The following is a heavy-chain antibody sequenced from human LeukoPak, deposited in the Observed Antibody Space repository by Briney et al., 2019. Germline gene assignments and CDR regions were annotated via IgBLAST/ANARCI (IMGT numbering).Heavy chain of an antibody. V-gene: IGHV4-34*01. D-gene: IGHD5-12*01. CDR2: INHSGST. J-gene: IGHJ3*02. CDR3: ARDGYMVADAFDI. Sequence: SETLSLTCAVYGGSFSGYYWSWIRQPPGKGLEWIGEINHSGSTNYNPSLKSRVTISVDTSKNQFSLKLSSVTAADTAVYYCARDGYMVADAFDIWGQGTMVTVSS. CDR1: GGSFSGYY.